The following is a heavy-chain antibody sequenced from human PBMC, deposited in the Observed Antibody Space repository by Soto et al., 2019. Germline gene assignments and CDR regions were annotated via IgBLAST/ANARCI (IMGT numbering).Heavy chain of an antibody. CDR1: GFTFSTYG. V-gene: IGHV3-30*18. CDR3: AKSVYNWNDGFFDY. Sequence: RGESLKISCAASGFTFSTYGMHWVRQAPGKGLEWVAVISYDGNNKYYADSVKGRFTISRDNSKNTLYLQMSSLRAEDTAVYYCAKSVYNWNDGFFDYWGQGTLVTVSS. J-gene: IGHJ4*02. D-gene: IGHD1-1*01. CDR2: ISYDGNNK.